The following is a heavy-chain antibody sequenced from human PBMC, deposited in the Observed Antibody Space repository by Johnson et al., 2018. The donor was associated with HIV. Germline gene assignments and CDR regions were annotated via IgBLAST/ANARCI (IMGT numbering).Heavy chain of an antibody. V-gene: IGHV3-49*03. CDR3: TRSKLQFLAPDAFDL. CDR1: GFTFGDYA. D-gene: IGHD5-24*01. Sequence: EVQLVESGGGLVQPGRSLRLSCTGSGFTFGDYAMTWFRQAPGKGLEWVGFIRSKAYGGTTDYAAPIKGRVTISRDDSKTIAYLQIDTLKVEDTALYYCTRSKLQFLAPDAFDLWGQGTMVTVSS. CDR2: IRSKAYGGTT. J-gene: IGHJ3*01.